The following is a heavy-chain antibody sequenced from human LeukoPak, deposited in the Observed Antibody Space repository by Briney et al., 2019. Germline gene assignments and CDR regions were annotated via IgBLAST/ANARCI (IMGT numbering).Heavy chain of an antibody. V-gene: IGHV3-30-3*01. CDR1: GFTFSSYA. CDR3: AKDQAIDT. Sequence: GGSLRLSCAASGFTFSSYAMHWVRQAPGKGLEWVAVISYDGSNKYYADSVKGRFTISRDNSKNTLYLQMNSLRAEDTAVYYCAKDQAIDTWGQGTLVTVSS. J-gene: IGHJ5*02. D-gene: IGHD3-9*01. CDR2: ISYDGSNK.